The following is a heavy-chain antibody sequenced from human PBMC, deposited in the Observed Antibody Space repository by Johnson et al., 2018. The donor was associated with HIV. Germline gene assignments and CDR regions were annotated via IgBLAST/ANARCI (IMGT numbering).Heavy chain of an antibody. J-gene: IGHJ3*02. CDR2: ISYNGGTK. V-gene: IGHV3-30*18. Sequence: QVQLVESGGGVVQPGRSLRLSCAASGFTFSSYGMHWVRQAPGKGLEWVAVISYNGGTKYSAYSVKGRFSISSNNSENTVYLQMNSLRAEDTAVYFCAKESGGSGSYYIGDMGDAFDIWGQGTLVTVSS. D-gene: IGHD3-10*01. CDR3: AKESGGSGSYYIGDMGDAFDI. CDR1: GFTFSSYG.